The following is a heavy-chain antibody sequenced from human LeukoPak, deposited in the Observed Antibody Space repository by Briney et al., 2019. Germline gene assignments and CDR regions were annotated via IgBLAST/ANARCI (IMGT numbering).Heavy chain of an antibody. CDR1: GFTFSSYA. CDR3: ARLLAVAGDDY. V-gene: IGHV3-30*04. Sequence: GGSLRLSCAASGFTFSSYAMHWVRQAPGKGLEWVAVISYDGSNKYYADSVKGRFTISRDNSKNTLYLQMNSLRAEDMAVYYCARLLAVAGDDYWGQGTLVTVSS. CDR2: ISYDGSNK. J-gene: IGHJ4*02. D-gene: IGHD6-19*01.